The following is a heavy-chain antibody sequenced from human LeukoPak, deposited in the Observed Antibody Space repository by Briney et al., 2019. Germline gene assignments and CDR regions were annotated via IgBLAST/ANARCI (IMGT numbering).Heavy chain of an antibody. J-gene: IGHJ4*02. CDR3: ARNRIAAAVKG. Sequence: SETLSLTCTVSGVSISSSSYDWGWIRQPPGKGLEWIGRSYYSGSTYDNPARKSRITKAVDTAKNRLVLKLSSVTAADTAVYYCARNRIAAAVKGWGQGTLVTVSS. D-gene: IGHD6-13*01. CDR1: GVSISSSSYD. V-gene: IGHV4-39*01. CDR2: SYYSGST.